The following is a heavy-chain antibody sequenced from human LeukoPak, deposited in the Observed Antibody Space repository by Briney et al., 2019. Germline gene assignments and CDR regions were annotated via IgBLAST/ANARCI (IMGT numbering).Heavy chain of an antibody. Sequence: PWGSLRLSCAASGFTLSSYWMHWVRQAPGKGLVWVSRINSDGSTTNYADSVKGRFTISRDDAKNTLYLQMDSLRAEDTAVYYCARGPGYSSSWYGTDLWGQGALVTVSS. V-gene: IGHV3-74*01. CDR1: GFTLSSYW. J-gene: IGHJ5*02. CDR3: ARGPGYSSSWYGTDL. CDR2: INSDGSTT. D-gene: IGHD6-13*01.